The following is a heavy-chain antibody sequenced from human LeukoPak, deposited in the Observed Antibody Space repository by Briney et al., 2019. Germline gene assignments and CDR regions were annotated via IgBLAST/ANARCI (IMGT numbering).Heavy chain of an antibody. CDR1: GFTYSNYW. D-gene: IGHD1-26*01. V-gene: IGHV3-74*01. Sequence: GGSLRLSCAASGFTYSNYWMHWVRQAPGKGLVWVSRINSDGSSTSYADSVKGRFTISRDNAKNTLYLQMNSLRAEDTAVYYCARVSSGSYFGYYYYYMDVWGKGTTVTVSS. CDR3: ARVSSGSYFGYYYYYMDV. J-gene: IGHJ6*03. CDR2: INSDGSST.